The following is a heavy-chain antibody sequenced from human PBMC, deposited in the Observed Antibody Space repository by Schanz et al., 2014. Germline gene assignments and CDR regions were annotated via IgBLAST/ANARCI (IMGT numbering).Heavy chain of an antibody. J-gene: IGHJ6*02. CDR2: IRADGRMT. V-gene: IGHV3-74*01. CDR3: AKGSMAARPLLPTDYYFYGTDI. D-gene: IGHD6-6*01. Sequence: EVQLVESGGGLVQPGGSLRLSCAASGLTLSDYWMHWVRQAPGKGPEWISHIRADGRMTNYAASVEGRFTISRDVAKNTLYLQMNSLRAEDTAVYYCAKGSMAARPLLPTDYYFYGTDIWGQGTTVTVSS. CDR1: GLTLSDYW.